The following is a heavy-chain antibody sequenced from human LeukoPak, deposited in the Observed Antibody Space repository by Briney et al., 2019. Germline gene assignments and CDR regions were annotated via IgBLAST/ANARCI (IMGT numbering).Heavy chain of an antibody. CDR3: AKHLRATNTYSFFGLDV. CDR1: GFSFKDYG. CDR2: INWNGGST. V-gene: IGHV3-9*01. D-gene: IGHD1-26*01. J-gene: IGHJ6*02. Sequence: PGRSLRLSCAATGFSFKDYGMHWVRRPPGKGLEWVSAINWNGGSTDYADSVKGRFTISRDNAKNSLHLQLSSLRPEDTAVYYCAKHLRATNTYSFFGLDVWGLGTTVTVSS.